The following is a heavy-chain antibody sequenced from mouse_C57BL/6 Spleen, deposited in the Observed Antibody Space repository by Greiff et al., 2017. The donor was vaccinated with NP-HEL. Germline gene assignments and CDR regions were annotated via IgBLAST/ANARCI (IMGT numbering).Heavy chain of an antibody. CDR3: ARSVDGRFAY. D-gene: IGHD1-1*02. CDR1: GYTFTSYG. V-gene: IGHV1-81*01. CDR2: IYPRSGNT. J-gene: IGHJ3*01. Sequence: QVQLQQSGAELARPGASVKLSCKASGYTFTSYGISWVKQRTGQGLEWIGEIYPRSGNTYYNEKFKGKATLTADKSSSTAYMELRSLTSEDSAVYFCARSVDGRFAYWGQGTLVTVSA.